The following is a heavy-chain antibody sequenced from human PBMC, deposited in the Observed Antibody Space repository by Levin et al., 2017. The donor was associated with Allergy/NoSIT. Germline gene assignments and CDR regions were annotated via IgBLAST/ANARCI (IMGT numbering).Heavy chain of an antibody. V-gene: IGHV3-30-3*01. CDR2: ISYDGSNK. CDR3: ARGLAETTVTTSTLLYDAFDI. Sequence: GGSLRLSCAASGFTFSSYAMHWVRQAPGKGLEWVAVISYDGSNKYYADSVKGRFTISRDNSKNTLYLQMNSLRAEDTAVYYCARGLAETTVTTSTLLYDAFDIWGQGTMVTVSS. D-gene: IGHD4-17*01. J-gene: IGHJ3*02. CDR1: GFTFSSYA.